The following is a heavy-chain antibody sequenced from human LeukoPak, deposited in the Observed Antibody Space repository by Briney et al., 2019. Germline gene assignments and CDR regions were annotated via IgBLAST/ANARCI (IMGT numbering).Heavy chain of an antibody. Sequence: SETLSLTCTVSGGSISTFYWSWIRQPAGKGLEWIGRIYTSGNTNYNPSLKSRVTMSVDTSKNQFSLKVTSVTAADTAVYYCAGGGGSYRNYLDVWGKGTTVTISS. CDR1: GGSISTFY. CDR2: IYTSGNT. J-gene: IGHJ6*03. V-gene: IGHV4-4*07. CDR3: AGGGGSYRNYLDV. D-gene: IGHD3-16*02.